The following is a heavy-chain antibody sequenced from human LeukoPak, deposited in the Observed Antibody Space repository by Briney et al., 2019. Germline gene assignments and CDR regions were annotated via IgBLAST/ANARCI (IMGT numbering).Heavy chain of an antibody. CDR1: GGSLSSGSYY. Sequence: SQTLSLTCTVSGGSLSSGSYYWRWIRQPAGTGLEWIGRIYTSGSTNYNPSLKSRVTISVDTSKNQFSLKLSSVTAADTAVYYCARFSIAARPGAFDIWGQGTMVTVSS. CDR2: IYTSGST. V-gene: IGHV4-61*02. J-gene: IGHJ3*02. D-gene: IGHD6-6*01. CDR3: ARFSIAARPGAFDI.